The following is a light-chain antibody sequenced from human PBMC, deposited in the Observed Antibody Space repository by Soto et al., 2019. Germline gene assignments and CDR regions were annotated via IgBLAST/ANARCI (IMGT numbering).Light chain of an antibody. CDR2: DVT. Sequence: HSVLTQPASVSGSPGQSITISCTGSSSDVGIYHYVSWYQQYAGKAPKLIIYDVTNRPSGVSVRFSGSRSGNTASLTISGLRTEDEADYYCSSYTTNITRVFGGGTKLTVL. J-gene: IGLJ3*02. V-gene: IGLV2-14*03. CDR3: SSYTTNITRV. CDR1: SSDVGIYHY.